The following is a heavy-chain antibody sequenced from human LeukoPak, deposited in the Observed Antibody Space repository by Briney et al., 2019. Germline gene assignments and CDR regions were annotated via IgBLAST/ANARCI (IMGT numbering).Heavy chain of an antibody. J-gene: IGHJ4*02. CDR3: AREPTVVVAAPIDY. CDR2: IIPIFGTA. D-gene: IGHD2-15*01. V-gene: IGHV1-69*05. CDR1: GGTFSSYA. Sequence: SVKVSCKASGGTFSSYAISWVRQAPGPGLEWMGRIIPIFGTANYAQKFQGRVTITTDESTSTAYMELSSLRSEDTAVYYCAREPTVVVAAPIDYWGQGTLVTVSS.